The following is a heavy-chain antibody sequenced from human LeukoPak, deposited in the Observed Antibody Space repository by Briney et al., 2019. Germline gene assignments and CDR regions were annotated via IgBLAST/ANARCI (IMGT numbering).Heavy chain of an antibody. J-gene: IGHJ5*02. V-gene: IGHV4-34*01. D-gene: IGHD2-21*02. Sequence: SETLSLTCAVYGGPFSGYYWSWIRQPPGKGLEWIGEINHSGSTNYNPSLKSRVTVSVDTSKNQLSLKLSSVTAADTAVYYCARDRCGGDCYFVSPWFDPWGQGTLVTVSS. CDR3: ARDRCGGDCYFVSPWFDP. CDR2: INHSGST. CDR1: GGPFSGYY.